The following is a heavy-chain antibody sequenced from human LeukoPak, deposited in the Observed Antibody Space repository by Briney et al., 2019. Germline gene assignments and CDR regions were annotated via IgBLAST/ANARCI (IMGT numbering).Heavy chain of an antibody. J-gene: IGHJ5*02. V-gene: IGHV4-59*01. CDR2: IYYTGST. Sequence: SETLSLTCTVSGASISSYYWSWIRQPPGKGLEWIGYIYYTGSTDYNPSLQSRVTISVDTSKNQFSLKLSSVTAADTAVYYCTRGRLWFDHWGQGTLVTVFS. CDR1: GASISSYY. CDR3: TRGRLWFDH.